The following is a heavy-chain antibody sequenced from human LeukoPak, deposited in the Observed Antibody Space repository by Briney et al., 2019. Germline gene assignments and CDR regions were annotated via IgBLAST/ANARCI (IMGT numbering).Heavy chain of an antibody. CDR1: GFSVSSCD. Sequence: GGSLRLSCAASGFSVSSCDLNWVRQAPGKGLEWVSVIYRRGDTDYADSVKGRFSVSRDSYGNTLYLQMNSLRGEDTAVYYCAKVYSARTYAFDMWGQGTVVSVSA. CDR2: IYRRGDT. J-gene: IGHJ3*02. D-gene: IGHD6-6*01. CDR3: AKVYSARTYAFDM. V-gene: IGHV3-53*01.